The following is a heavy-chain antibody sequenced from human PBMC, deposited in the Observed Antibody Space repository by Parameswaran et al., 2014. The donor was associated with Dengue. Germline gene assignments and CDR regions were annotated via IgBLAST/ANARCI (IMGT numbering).Heavy chain of an antibody. J-gene: IGHJ4*02. V-gene: IGHV4-59*08. CDR3: ARQELGYYYGSGSYYFDY. CDR2: IYYSGST. Sequence: RWIRQPPGKGLEWIGYIYYSGSTNYNPSLKSRVTISVDTSKNQFSLKLSSVTAADTAVYYCARQELGYYYGSGSYYFDYWGQGTLVTVSS. D-gene: IGHD3-10*01.